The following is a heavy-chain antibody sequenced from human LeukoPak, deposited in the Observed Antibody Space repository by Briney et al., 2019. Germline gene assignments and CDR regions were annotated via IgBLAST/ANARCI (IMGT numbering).Heavy chain of an antibody. Sequence: SVKVSCKASGGTFSSYAISWVRQAPGQGLEWMGGIIPIFGTANYAQKFQGRVTITADESTSTAYMELSSLRSEDTAVYYCARDQGYQQQPEYFQHWGQGTLVTVSS. V-gene: IGHV1-69*13. J-gene: IGHJ1*01. D-gene: IGHD2-2*01. CDR3: ARDQGYQQQPEYFQH. CDR1: GGTFSSYA. CDR2: IIPIFGTA.